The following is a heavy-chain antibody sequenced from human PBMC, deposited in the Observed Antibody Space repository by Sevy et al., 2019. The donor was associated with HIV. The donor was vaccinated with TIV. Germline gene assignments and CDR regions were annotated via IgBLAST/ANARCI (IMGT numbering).Heavy chain of an antibody. V-gene: IGHV1-18*01. D-gene: IGHD6-19*01. CDR1: GYTFTRYG. CDR2: ISAYNGNT. CDR3: ARDRIAVAGQGHFDY. Sequence: ASVKVSCKASGYTFTRYGISWVRQAPGQGLEWMGWISAYNGNTNYAQKLQGRVTMTTDTSTSTAYMELRSLRSDDTAVYYCARDRIAVAGQGHFDYWGQGTLVTVSS. J-gene: IGHJ4*02.